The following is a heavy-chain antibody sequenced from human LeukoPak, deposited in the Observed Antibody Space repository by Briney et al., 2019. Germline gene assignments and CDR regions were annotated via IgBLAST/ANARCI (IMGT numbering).Heavy chain of an antibody. CDR1: GGSIGNFF. CDR2: IYENGRT. D-gene: IGHD1-26*01. CDR3: ARDWELGH. V-gene: IGHV4-59*01. Sequence: SETLSLTCAVSGGSIGNFFWSWIRQSPGEGLEWIGFIYENGRTSYNPSLKSRVTISVDMSKNQFSLRLTSMTAADTAVYYCARDWELGHWGRGILVTVTS. J-gene: IGHJ4*02.